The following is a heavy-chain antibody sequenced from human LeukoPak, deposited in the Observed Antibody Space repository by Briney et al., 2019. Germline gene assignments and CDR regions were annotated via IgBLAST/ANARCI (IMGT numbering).Heavy chain of an antibody. CDR1: GYTFTSYG. CDR2: ISAYNGNT. D-gene: IGHD3-16*01. Sequence: HWASVKVSCKASGYTFTSYGISWVRQAPGQGLEWMGWISAYNGNTNYAQKLQGRVTMTTDTSTSTAYMELRSLRSDDTAVYYCARVGEVDGWPRFDYWGQGTLVTVSS. J-gene: IGHJ4*02. CDR3: ARVGEVDGWPRFDY. V-gene: IGHV1-18*01.